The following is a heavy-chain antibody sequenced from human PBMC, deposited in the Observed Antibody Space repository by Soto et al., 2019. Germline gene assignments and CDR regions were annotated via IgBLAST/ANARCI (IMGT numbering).Heavy chain of an antibody. CDR3: AREVQVHTPAFVY. V-gene: IGHV1-69*19. CDR2: ISPMFGAA. Sequence: QVQLVQSGAEMKKPGSSVKVSCQSSGGTFNTYAMNWVRQAPGQGPEWMGDISPMFGAATYAPKSQGRVTITADDSTGTSYMQLSSLTSEDTALYFCAREVQVHTPAFVYWGQGTLVTVSS. J-gene: IGHJ4*02. D-gene: IGHD3-10*01. CDR1: GGTFNTYA.